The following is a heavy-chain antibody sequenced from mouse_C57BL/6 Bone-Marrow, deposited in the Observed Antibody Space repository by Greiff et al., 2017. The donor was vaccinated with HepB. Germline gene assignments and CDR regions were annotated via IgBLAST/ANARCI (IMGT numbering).Heavy chain of an antibody. CDR3: ARDGAYRGAY. D-gene: IGHD2-12*01. V-gene: IGHV1-55*01. J-gene: IGHJ3*01. Sequence: QVHVKQPGAELVKPGASVKMSCKASGYTFTSYWITWVKQRPGQGLEWIGDIYPGSGSTNYNEKFKSKATLTVDTSSSTAYMQLSSLTSEDSAVYYCARDGAYRGAYWGQGTLVTVSA. CDR2: IYPGSGST. CDR1: GYTFTSYW.